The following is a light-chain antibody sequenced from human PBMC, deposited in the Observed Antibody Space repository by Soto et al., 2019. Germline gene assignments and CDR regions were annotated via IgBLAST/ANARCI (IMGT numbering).Light chain of an antibody. J-gene: IGKJ4*01. CDR2: AAP. CDR3: QQSYGTPLT. CDR1: QSISNY. Sequence: DMEMTQSPSSLSASVGDRVTITCRASQSISNYLNGYQHKPGKVPKLLIYAAPSLQSGVPTRFSGSGSGTDFTLTINSLQPEDFATYYCQQSYGTPLTFGGGTKIEIK. V-gene: IGKV1-39*01.